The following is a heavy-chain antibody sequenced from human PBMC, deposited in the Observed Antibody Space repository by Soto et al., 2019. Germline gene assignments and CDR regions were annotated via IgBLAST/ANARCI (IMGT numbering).Heavy chain of an antibody. CDR1: GFIFDEYA. Sequence: EVQLVESGGGLVQPGRSLRLSCAASGFIFDEYAMHWVRQAPGKGLEGVSSISWNSGNIGYADSVKGRFTISRDNAKNSLYLKINRVRGADTALYYCAKGASTTVLALNDYWGQGTMVTVSS. CDR3: AKGASTTVLALNDY. D-gene: IGHD4-17*01. J-gene: IGHJ4*02. CDR2: ISWNSGNI. V-gene: IGHV3-9*01.